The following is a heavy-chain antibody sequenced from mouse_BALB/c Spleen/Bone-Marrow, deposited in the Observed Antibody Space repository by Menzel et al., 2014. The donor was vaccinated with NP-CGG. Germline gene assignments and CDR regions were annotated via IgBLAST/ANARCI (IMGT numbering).Heavy chain of an antibody. D-gene: IGHD2-14*01. Sequence: EAQLQQSGAELMKPGASVKLSCTASGFNIKDTYMHWVKQRPEQGLEWIGRIDPANGNTKYDPKFQGKATITADTSSNTAYLQLSSLTPEDTAVYYCASYRYAWYFDVWGAGTTVTVSS. J-gene: IGHJ1*01. CDR2: IDPANGNT. CDR3: ASYRYAWYFDV. CDR1: GFNIKDTY. V-gene: IGHV14-3*02.